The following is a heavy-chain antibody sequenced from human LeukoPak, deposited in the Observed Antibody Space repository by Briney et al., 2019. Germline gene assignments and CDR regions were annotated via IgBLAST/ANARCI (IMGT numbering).Heavy chain of an antibody. CDR2: INPNSGGT. CDR1: GYTFTGYY. J-gene: IGHJ5*02. Sequence: ASVKVSCKASGYTFTGYYMHWVRQAPGQGLEWMGWINPNSGGTNYAQKFQGWVTMTRDTSISTAYMELSRLGSDDTAVYYCARVSTMIVVVTNNWFDPWDQGTLVTVSS. V-gene: IGHV1-2*04. D-gene: IGHD3-22*01. CDR3: ARVSTMIVVVTNNWFDP.